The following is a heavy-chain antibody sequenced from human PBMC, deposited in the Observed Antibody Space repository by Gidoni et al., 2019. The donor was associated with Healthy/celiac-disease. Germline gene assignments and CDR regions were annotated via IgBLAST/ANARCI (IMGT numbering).Heavy chain of an antibody. CDR2: IKTNSGGT. D-gene: IGHD3-3*01. V-gene: IGHV1-2*02. CDR3: APQSRRLLEWLPLP. J-gene: IGHJ5*02. Sequence: VQLVQSGADVQKPGASVKVSCKASGSTFTGYYMHWVRQAPGQGREWMGWIKTNSGGTNYEQKCQGRVTMSRETSIRTADMELSRLRSDDTAVYYWAPQSRRLLEWLPLPWGQGTLVTVSS. CDR1: GSTFTGYY.